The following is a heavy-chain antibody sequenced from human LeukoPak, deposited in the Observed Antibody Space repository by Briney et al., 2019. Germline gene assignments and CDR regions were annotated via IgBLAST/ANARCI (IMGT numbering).Heavy chain of an antibody. CDR3: ASIHSSGKTEGDAFDI. CDR1: GFTFSSYG. D-gene: IGHD6-19*01. J-gene: IGHJ3*02. CDR2: IRYDGSNK. V-gene: IGHV3-30*02. Sequence: PGGSLRLSCAASGFTFSSYGMHWVRQAPGKGLEWVAFIRYDGSNKYYADSVKGRFTISRDNSKNTLYLQMNSLRAEDTAVYYCASIHSSGKTEGDAFDIWGQGTMVTVSS.